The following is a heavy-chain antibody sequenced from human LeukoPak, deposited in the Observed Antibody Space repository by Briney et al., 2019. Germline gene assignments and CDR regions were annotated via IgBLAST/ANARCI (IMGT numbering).Heavy chain of an antibody. D-gene: IGHD4-11*01. Sequence: SQTLSLTCAISGDSVSRDNVAWNWIRQSPSRGLEWLGMTYDSSKWYDDYALTVQSRITISPDTSKNQFSLHLNSVTPEDTAVYYCARDHDYGNYGTDEDYWGQGTLVTVPS. CDR1: GDSVSRDNVA. J-gene: IGHJ4*02. CDR3: ARDHDYGNYGTDEDY. CDR2: TYDSSKWYD. V-gene: IGHV6-1*01.